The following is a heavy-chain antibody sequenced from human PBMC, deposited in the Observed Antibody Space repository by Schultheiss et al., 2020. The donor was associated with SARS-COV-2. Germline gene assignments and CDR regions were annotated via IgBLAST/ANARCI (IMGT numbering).Heavy chain of an antibody. CDR1: GYSFTSYW. CDR2: IYSGGST. J-gene: IGHJ3*02. D-gene: IGHD3-22*01. Sequence: GASLKISCKGSGYSFTSYWIGWVRQAPGKGLEWVSVIYSGGSTYYADSVKGRFTISRDNAKNSLYLQMNSLRAEDTAVYYCARGSTMIVVQSSFDIWGQGTMVTVSS. V-gene: IGHV3-66*01. CDR3: ARGSTMIVVQSSFDI.